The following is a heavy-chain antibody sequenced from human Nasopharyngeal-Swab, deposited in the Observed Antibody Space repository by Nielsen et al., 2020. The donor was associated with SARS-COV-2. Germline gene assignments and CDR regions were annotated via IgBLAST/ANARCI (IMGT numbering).Heavy chain of an antibody. CDR1: GFTFSSYS. V-gene: IGHV3-48*01. D-gene: IGHD3-22*01. J-gene: IGHJ4*02. Sequence: GGSLRLSCAASGFTFSSYSMNWVRQAPGKGLEWVSYISSSSSTIYYADSVKGRFTISRDNAKNSLYLQMNSLRAEDTAVYYCARSLYYYDSSGYPSSYYFDYWGQGTLVTVS. CDR3: ARSLYYYDSSGYPSSYYFDY. CDR2: ISSSSSTI.